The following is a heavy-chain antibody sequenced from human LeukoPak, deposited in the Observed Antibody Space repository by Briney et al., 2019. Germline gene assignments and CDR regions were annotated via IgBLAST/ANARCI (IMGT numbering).Heavy chain of an antibody. J-gene: IGHJ4*02. CDR1: GYTFAGYF. CDR2: INTNSGDT. CDR3: ARDLASTSNWEFDF. V-gene: IGHV1-2*04. Sequence: GASVRVSCKASGYTFAGYFIHWVRQAPGQGLEWMGRINTNSGDTEYAPKFQGWVTMTRDTSISTAYVEVRRLISDDTAVYYCARDLASTSNWEFDFWGQGTLVIVSS. D-gene: IGHD7-27*01.